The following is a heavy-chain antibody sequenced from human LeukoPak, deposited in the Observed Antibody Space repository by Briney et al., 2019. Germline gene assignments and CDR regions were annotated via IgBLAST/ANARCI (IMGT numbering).Heavy chain of an antibody. V-gene: IGHV1-8*01. CDR1: GYTFTSYD. D-gene: IGHD1-26*01. Sequence: ASVKVSCKASGYTFTSYDIDWMRQATGQGLEWMGWMNPNSGNTGYAQNFQGRVTMTRNTSISTAYMELSSLRSEDTAVYYCARGPIVGATVANFDYWGQGTLVTVSS. CDR2: MNPNSGNT. CDR3: ARGPIVGATVANFDY. J-gene: IGHJ4*02.